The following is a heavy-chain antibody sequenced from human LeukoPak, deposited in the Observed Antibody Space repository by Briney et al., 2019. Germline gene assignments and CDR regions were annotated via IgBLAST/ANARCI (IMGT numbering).Heavy chain of an antibody. Sequence: GGSLRLSCAASGFTFSSYAMSWVRQAPGKGLEWVSVIYSGGSTYYADSVKGRFTISRDNSKNTLYLQMNSLRAEDTAVYYCARSTYSSVGNYRGQGTLVTVSS. CDR1: GFTFSSYA. CDR2: IYSGGST. V-gene: IGHV3-53*01. D-gene: IGHD6-19*01. CDR3: ARSTYSSVGNY. J-gene: IGHJ4*02.